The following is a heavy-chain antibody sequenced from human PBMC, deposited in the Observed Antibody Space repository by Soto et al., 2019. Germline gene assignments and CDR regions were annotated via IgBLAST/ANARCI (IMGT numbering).Heavy chain of an antibody. D-gene: IGHD5-12*01. Sequence: QLQLQESGSGLVKPSQTLSLTCAVSGGSISSGGYSWGWIRQPPGKGLEWIGYIYHSGSTYYNPSLRIRVTISVDRSKTQVSLKLSAVPAADTAVYYRAAGGGLPRYYWGEGTLVAVSS. CDR3: AAGGGLPRYY. CDR2: IYHSGST. CDR1: GGSISSGGYS. V-gene: IGHV4-30-2*01. J-gene: IGHJ4*02.